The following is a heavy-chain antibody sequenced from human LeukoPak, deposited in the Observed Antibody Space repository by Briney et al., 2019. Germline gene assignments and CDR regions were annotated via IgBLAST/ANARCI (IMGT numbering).Heavy chain of an antibody. Sequence: GGSLRLSCAASGFTFSSYGMHWVRQAPGKGLEWVAVISYDGSNKYYADSVKGRFTISRDNSKNTLYLQMNSLRAEDTAVYYCAKDVADYMESPGYWGQGTLVTVSS. D-gene: IGHD4-11*01. V-gene: IGHV3-30*18. J-gene: IGHJ4*02. CDR3: AKDVADYMESPGY. CDR1: GFTFSSYG. CDR2: ISYDGSNK.